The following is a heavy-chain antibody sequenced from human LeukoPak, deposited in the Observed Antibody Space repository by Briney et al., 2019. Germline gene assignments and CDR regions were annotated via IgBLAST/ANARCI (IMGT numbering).Heavy chain of an antibody. J-gene: IGHJ4*02. CDR2: INPNSGGT. D-gene: IGHD6-13*01. Sequence: GASVKVSCKASGYTFTGYYMHWVRQAPGQGLEWMGWINPNSGGTNYAQKFQGRVTMTRDTSISTAYMELSRLRSDDTAVYYCARDLSSSWYKFDYWGQGTLVTVSS. V-gene: IGHV1-2*02. CDR3: ARDLSSSWYKFDY. CDR1: GYTFTGYY.